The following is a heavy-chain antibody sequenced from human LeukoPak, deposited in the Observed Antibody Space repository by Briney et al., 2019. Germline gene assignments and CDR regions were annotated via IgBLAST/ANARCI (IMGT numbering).Heavy chain of an antibody. V-gene: IGHV1-18*04. CDR1: GYTFTAYY. CDR3: ARAVVEATTYFDY. D-gene: IGHD1-26*01. J-gene: IGHJ4*02. Sequence: GASVKVSCTTSGYTFTAYYIHWVRQAPGQGLEWMGWISAYNGNTNYAQKLQGRVTMTTDTSTSTAYMELRSLRSDDTAVYYCARAVVEATTYFDYWGQGTLVTVSS. CDR2: ISAYNGNT.